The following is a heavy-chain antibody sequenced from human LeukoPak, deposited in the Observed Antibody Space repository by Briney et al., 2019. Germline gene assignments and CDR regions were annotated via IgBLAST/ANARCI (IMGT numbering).Heavy chain of an antibody. CDR3: ARGYDFWSGYFLSGYFHL. CDR1: GGSFSGYY. CDR2: INQSGST. D-gene: IGHD3-3*01. Sequence: TSETLSLTCAVYGGSFSGYYWSWIRQPPGKGLEWIGEINQSGSTNYNPSLKSRVTISVDTSKNQFSLKLSSVTAADTAVYYCARGYDFWSGYFLSGYFHLWGQGTLVTVSS. J-gene: IGHJ1*01. V-gene: IGHV4-34*01.